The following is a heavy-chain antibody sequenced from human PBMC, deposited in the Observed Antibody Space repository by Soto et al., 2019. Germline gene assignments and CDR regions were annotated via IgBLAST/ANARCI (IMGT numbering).Heavy chain of an antibody. D-gene: IGHD6-19*01. CDR3: TTSAGIAVAGYYYYYMDV. J-gene: IGHJ6*03. V-gene: IGHV4-39*01. CDR1: GGSPRRDSYL. Sequence: SETLSLTCTVSGGSPRRDSYLLGWIRPPPRKGLEWIGSIYYSGSTSYNPSLKSRVTISVDTSKNQFSLKLSSVTAADTAVYYCTTSAGIAVAGYYYYYMDVWGKGTTVTVSS. CDR2: IYYSGST.